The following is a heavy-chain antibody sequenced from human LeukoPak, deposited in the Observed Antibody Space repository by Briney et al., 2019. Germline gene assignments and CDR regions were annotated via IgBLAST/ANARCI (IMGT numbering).Heavy chain of an antibody. J-gene: IGHJ4*02. V-gene: IGHV4-34*01. D-gene: IGHD2-21*01. CDR1: GGSFSGYY. CDR2: INHSGST. Sequence: SEILSLTCAVYGGSFSGYYWSWIRQPPGKGLEWIGEINHSGSTNYSPSLKSRVTTSVDTSKNQFSLKLSSVTAADMAVYYCARGIRDTIVAKYYFDSWGQGTPVTVSS. CDR3: ARGIRDTIVAKYYFDS.